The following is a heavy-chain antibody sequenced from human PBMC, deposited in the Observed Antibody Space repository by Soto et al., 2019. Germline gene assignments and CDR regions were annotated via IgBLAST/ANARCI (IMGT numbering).Heavy chain of an antibody. Sequence: ASETLSLTCTVSGGSISSGGYYWSWIRQHPGKGLEWIGYIYYSGSTYYNPSLKSRVTISVDTSKNQFSLKLSSVTAADTAVYYCARSCSGGSCYSFDYWGQGTLVTVSS. CDR3: ARSCSGGSCYSFDY. CDR2: IYYSGST. J-gene: IGHJ4*02. V-gene: IGHV4-31*03. CDR1: GGSISSGGYY. D-gene: IGHD2-15*01.